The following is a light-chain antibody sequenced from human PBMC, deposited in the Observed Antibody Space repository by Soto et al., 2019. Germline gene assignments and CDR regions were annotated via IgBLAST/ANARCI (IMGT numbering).Light chain of an antibody. J-gene: IGLJ1*01. CDR3: AAWDDRLTGYV. CDR1: SSNIGSYT. Sequence: QSVLIQPPSASGTPGQRVTVSCSGGSSNIGSYTVNWYQQLPGAAPKLLIYSNSQRPSGVPDRFSASKSGTSASLAISGLQSEDEAEYYCAAWDDRLTGYVFGPGTKLTVL. CDR2: SNS. V-gene: IGLV1-44*01.